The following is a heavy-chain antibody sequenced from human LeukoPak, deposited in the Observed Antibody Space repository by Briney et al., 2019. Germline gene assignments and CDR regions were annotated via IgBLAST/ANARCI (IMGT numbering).Heavy chain of an antibody. Sequence: GGSLRLSCAASGFTFSDYYMSWIRQAPGKGLEWVSYISSSGSTIYYADSVKGRFTISRDNAKNSLYLQMNNLRAEDTAVYYCARVSDYDSSGYDDAFDIWGQGTMVTASS. V-gene: IGHV3-11*01. D-gene: IGHD3-22*01. CDR2: ISSSGSTI. CDR3: ARVSDYDSSGYDDAFDI. J-gene: IGHJ3*02. CDR1: GFTFSDYY.